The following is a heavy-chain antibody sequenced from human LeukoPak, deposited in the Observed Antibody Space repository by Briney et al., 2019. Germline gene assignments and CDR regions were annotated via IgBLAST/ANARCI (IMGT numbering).Heavy chain of an antibody. CDR3: ARGRGYSSGWSRPLYYFDY. D-gene: IGHD6-19*01. CDR2: INHSGST. CDR1: GGSFSGYY. J-gene: IGHJ4*02. Sequence: PSETLSLTCAVYGGSFSGYYWSWIRQPPGKGLEWVGEINHSGSTNYNPSLKSRVPISVDTSKNQFSLKLSSVNAAATAVYYCARGRGYSSGWSRPLYYFDYWGQGTLVTVSS. V-gene: IGHV4-34*01.